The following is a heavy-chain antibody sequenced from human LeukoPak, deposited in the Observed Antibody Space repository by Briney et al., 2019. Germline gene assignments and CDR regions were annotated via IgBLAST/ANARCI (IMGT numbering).Heavy chain of an antibody. CDR3: GKDPNGDYIGAFDF. V-gene: IGHV3-23*01. CDR2: IRGSGGDI. D-gene: IGHD4-17*01. CDR1: GLAFRNYA. J-gene: IGHJ3*01. Sequence: PGGSLRLSCVASGLAFRNYAMTWVRQAPGKGLEWVSVIRGSGGDIRYADSEKGRFTISRDNSVNTLYLQMNSLRAEDTAVYYCGKDPNGDYIGAFDFWGQGTMVTVSS.